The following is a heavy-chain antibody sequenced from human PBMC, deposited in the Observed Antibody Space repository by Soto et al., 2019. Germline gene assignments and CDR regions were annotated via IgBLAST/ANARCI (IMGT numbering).Heavy chain of an antibody. CDR3: AREESYGSGSYSRNWFDP. CDR1: GFTVSSNY. J-gene: IGHJ5*02. Sequence: GGFLRLSCAASGFTVSSNYMSWVRQAPGKGLEWVSVIYSGGSTYYADSVKGRFTISRDNSKNTLYLQMNSLRAEDTAVYYCAREESYGSGSYSRNWFDPWGQGTLVTVSS. V-gene: IGHV3-66*01. D-gene: IGHD3-10*01. CDR2: IYSGGST.